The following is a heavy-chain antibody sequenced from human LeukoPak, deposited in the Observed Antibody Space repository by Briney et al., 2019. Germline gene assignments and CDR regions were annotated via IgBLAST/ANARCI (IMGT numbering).Heavy chain of an antibody. CDR3: ARVEGQLVHLDY. V-gene: IGHV4-30-2*01. Sequence: PSQTLSLTCTVSGGSISSGGYYWSWIRQPPGKGLEWIGYIYHSGNTYYNPSLKSRVTISVDRSKNQFSLKLSSVTAADTAVYYCARVEGQLVHLDYWGQGTLVTVSS. CDR2: IYHSGNT. J-gene: IGHJ4*02. D-gene: IGHD6-6*01. CDR1: GGSISSGGYY.